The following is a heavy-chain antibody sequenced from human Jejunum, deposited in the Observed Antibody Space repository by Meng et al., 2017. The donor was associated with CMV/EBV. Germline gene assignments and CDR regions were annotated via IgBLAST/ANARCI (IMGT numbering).Heavy chain of an antibody. Sequence: EVQLVESGGGLVKPGGRLRLSCSASGFTFSSYTMNWVRQAPGKGLEWVSSISPGSNYIYYTDSVRGRFTISRDNAKNSLYLQMNSLRAEDTAVYYCARGYYYDTSGYYVEYFQHWGQGTLVTVSS. V-gene: IGHV3-21*01. CDR2: ISPGSNYI. D-gene: IGHD3-22*01. J-gene: IGHJ1*01. CDR3: ARGYYYDTSGYYVEYFQH. CDR1: GFTFSSYT.